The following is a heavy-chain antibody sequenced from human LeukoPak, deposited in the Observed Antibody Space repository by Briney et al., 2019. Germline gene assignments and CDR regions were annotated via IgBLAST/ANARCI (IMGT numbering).Heavy chain of an antibody. D-gene: IGHD3-22*01. CDR2: IIPIFGTA. Sequence: GASVKVSCKASGGTFSSYAISWVRQAPGQGLEWMGGIIPIFGTANYAQKFQGRVTITADKSTSTAYMELSSLRSEDTAVYYCARSLPRYYYDSSGTYYFDYWGQGTLVTVSS. CDR1: GGTFSSYA. V-gene: IGHV1-69*06. CDR3: ARSLPRYYYDSSGTYYFDY. J-gene: IGHJ4*02.